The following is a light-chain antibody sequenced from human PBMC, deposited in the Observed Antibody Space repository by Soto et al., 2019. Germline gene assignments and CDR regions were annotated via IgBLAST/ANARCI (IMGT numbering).Light chain of an antibody. Sequence: QSVLTQPPSASGTPGQRVTISCSGSSSNIGSYYVYWYQQLPGTAPKLLIYRNNQRPSGVPDRFSGSKSGTSASLAISGLRSEDEADYYCAAWDDSLSVVVFGGGTKVTVL. CDR2: RNN. J-gene: IGLJ2*01. CDR1: SSNIGSYY. CDR3: AAWDDSLSVVV. V-gene: IGLV1-47*01.